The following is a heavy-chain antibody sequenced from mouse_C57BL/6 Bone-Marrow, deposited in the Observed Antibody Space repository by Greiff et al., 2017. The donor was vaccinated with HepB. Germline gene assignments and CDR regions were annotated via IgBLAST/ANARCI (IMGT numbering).Heavy chain of an antibody. D-gene: IGHD1-1*01. CDR3: TTGGSSYSDY. CDR2: IDPENGDT. Sequence: EVQLQQSGAELVRPGASVKLSCTASGFNIKDDYMHWVKQRPEQGLEWIGWIDPENGDTEYASKFQGKATITADTSSNTAYLQHSSLTSEDTAVYYCTTGGSSYSDYWGQGTTLTVSS. V-gene: IGHV14-4*01. CDR1: GFNIKDDY. J-gene: IGHJ2*01.